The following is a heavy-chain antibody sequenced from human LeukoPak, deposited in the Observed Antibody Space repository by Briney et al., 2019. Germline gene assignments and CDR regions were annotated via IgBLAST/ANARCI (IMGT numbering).Heavy chain of an antibody. J-gene: IGHJ4*02. CDR2: ISGSGGST. Sequence: GGSLRLSCAASGFTFSRYWMSWVRQAPGKGLEWVSAISGSGGSTYYADSVKGRFTISRDNSKNTLYLQMNSLRAEDTAVYYCARGLEWLLSNRFDYWGQGTLVTVSS. CDR3: ARGLEWLLSNRFDY. D-gene: IGHD3-3*01. CDR1: GFTFSRYW. V-gene: IGHV3-23*01.